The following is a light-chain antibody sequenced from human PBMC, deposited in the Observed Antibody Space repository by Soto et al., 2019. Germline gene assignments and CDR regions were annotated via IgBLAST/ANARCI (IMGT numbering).Light chain of an antibody. Sequence: IVMTQSPATLSVSPVERATLSCMASQSVSSNFAWYQQKPGQAPRLLIYDASTRATGIPARFSGSGSGTEFTLTISSLQSEDFAVYYCQQYKKWPRTFGHGTKVDI. CDR3: QQYKKWPRT. V-gene: IGKV3-15*01. CDR2: DAS. J-gene: IGKJ1*01. CDR1: QSVSSN.